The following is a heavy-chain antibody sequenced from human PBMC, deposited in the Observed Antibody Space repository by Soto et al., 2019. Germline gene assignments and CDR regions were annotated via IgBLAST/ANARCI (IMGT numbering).Heavy chain of an antibody. CDR3: ARDREYFYYGMDV. CDR2: INTNSGGT. V-gene: IGHV1-2*02. CDR1: GYTFTGYY. J-gene: IGHJ6*02. Sequence: ASVPVSCNASGYTFTGYYMHWVRQAPGQGLEWMGWINTNSGGTNYAQSFQGRVTMTRDTSISTAYMEVSRLRSDDTAVYYCARDREYFYYGMDVWGQGTTDTVSS.